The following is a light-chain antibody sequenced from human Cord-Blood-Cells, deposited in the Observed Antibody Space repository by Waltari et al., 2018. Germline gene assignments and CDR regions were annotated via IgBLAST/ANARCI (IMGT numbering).Light chain of an antibody. J-gene: IGLJ1*01. V-gene: IGLV3-1*01. Sequence: SYELTQPPSVSVSPGQTASITCSGDTLGDKYACWYQQKPGQSPVLVIYQDSKRPSGIPDRVSGSSSGNPATLTISGTQAMDEADYYWQAWDSSTYVCGTGTKVTVL. CDR1: TLGDKY. CDR2: QDS. CDR3: QAWDSSTYV.